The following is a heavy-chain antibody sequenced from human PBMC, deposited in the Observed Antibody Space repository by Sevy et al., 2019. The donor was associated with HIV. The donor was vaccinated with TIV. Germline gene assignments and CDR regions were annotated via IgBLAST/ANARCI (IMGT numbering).Heavy chain of an antibody. CDR2: IKSKTDGGTT. Sequence: GGSLRLSCAASGFTFSNAWMSWVRQAPGKGLEWVGRIKSKTDGGTTDYAAPVKGRFTSSSEDSKNTLYLQMNSLKTEDTAIYYGTTDSKKRGLSALLDYWGQGTLVTVSS. CDR3: TTDSKKRGLSALLDY. CDR1: GFTFSNAW. V-gene: IGHV3-15*01. D-gene: IGHD3-10*01. J-gene: IGHJ4*02.